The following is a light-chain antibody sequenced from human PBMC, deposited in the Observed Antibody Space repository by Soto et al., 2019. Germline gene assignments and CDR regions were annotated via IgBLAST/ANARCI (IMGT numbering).Light chain of an antibody. Sequence: EIVLTQSPGTLSLSPGERATLSCRASQSVSSGYLAWYQQKPGQAPRLLIYGASRRATGIPDRFSGSGFGTDFTLTISRLEPEDFAVYYCQHPQTFGPGTKVDIK. J-gene: IGKJ3*01. CDR2: GAS. CDR3: QHPQT. CDR1: QSVSSGY. V-gene: IGKV3-20*01.